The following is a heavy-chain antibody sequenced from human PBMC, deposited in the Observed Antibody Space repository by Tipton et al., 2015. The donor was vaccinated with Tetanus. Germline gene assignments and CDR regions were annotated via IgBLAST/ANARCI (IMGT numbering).Heavy chain of an antibody. V-gene: IGHV4-34*01. CDR1: GGSFSGYY. CDR3: ARSPGAAAISDY. Sequence: TLSLTCAVYGGSFSGYYWSWIRQPPGKGLEWIGEINHSGSTNYNPSLKSRVTISVDTSKNQFSLKLSSVTAADTAVYYCARSPGAAAISDYWGQGPLVTVSS. D-gene: IGHD2-2*01. J-gene: IGHJ4*02. CDR2: INHSGST.